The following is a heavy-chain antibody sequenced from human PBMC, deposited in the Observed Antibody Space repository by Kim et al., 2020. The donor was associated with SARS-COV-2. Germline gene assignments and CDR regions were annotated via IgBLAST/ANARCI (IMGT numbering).Heavy chain of an antibody. Sequence: TFSEKSQGRVTISRDTSTSTIYMEVSRLRSEDTAVYYCARGGNWNDAFDYWGQGTLVTVSS. D-gene: IGHD1-1*01. V-gene: IGHV1-3*01. CDR3: ARGGNWNDAFDY. J-gene: IGHJ4*02.